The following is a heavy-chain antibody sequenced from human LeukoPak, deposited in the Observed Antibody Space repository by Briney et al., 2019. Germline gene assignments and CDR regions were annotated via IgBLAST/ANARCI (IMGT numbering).Heavy chain of an antibody. CDR1: GYTFTSYD. V-gene: IGHV1-8*02. D-gene: IGHD3-10*01. Sequence: GASVKVSCKASGYTFTSYDINWVRQAPGQGLEWLGWMNPNTYNTGTAQKFQGRVTLTRDTSISTAYMELSSLRSDDTAVYYCARRRGSGSYPWAWGPKDGGYYYMDVWGKGTTVTVSS. CDR3: ARRRGSGSYPWAWGPKDGGYYYMDV. J-gene: IGHJ6*03. CDR2: MNPNTYNT.